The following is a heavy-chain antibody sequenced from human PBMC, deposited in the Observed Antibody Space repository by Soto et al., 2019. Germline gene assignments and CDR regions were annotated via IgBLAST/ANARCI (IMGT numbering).Heavy chain of an antibody. J-gene: IGHJ6*02. D-gene: IGHD5-12*01. Sequence: EVQLLESGGGLVQPGGSLRLSCAASILSFEIYAMSWVRQAPGKGLEWVSATTGSGGTAYYAGSVKGRFTISRDNSKNTLYLQMDSLRAEDTAVYYCAKHSGYDHYYGMDVWGQGTTVTVSS. CDR2: TTGSGGTA. V-gene: IGHV3-23*01. CDR1: ILSFEIYA. CDR3: AKHSGYDHYYGMDV.